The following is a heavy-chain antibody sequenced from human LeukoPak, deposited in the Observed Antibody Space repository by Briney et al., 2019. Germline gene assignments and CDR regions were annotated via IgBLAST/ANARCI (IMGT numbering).Heavy chain of an antibody. J-gene: IGHJ4*02. Sequence: PSGTLPLTCTVSGGSISSSSYYWGWIRQPPGKGLEWIGSIYYSGSTYYNPSLKSRVTISVDTSKNQLSLKLSSVTAADTAVYYCARLLSGWDYWGQGTLVTVSS. D-gene: IGHD6-19*01. V-gene: IGHV4-39*01. CDR2: IYYSGST. CDR3: ARLLSGWDY. CDR1: GGSISSSSYY.